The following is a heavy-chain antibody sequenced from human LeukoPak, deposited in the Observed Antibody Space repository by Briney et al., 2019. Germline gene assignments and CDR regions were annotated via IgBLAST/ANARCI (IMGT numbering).Heavy chain of an antibody. Sequence: GGSLRLSCAASGFTFSNYWITWVRQAPGKGLEWVANIKQDGSEKYYMDSVKGRFTISRDNAKNSLFLQMNSLRAEDTAVYYCARGDRVGVTTGHFDYWGQGTLVTVSS. CDR1: GFTFSNYW. CDR2: IKQDGSEK. D-gene: IGHD1-26*01. CDR3: ARGDRVGVTTGHFDY. V-gene: IGHV3-7*03. J-gene: IGHJ4*02.